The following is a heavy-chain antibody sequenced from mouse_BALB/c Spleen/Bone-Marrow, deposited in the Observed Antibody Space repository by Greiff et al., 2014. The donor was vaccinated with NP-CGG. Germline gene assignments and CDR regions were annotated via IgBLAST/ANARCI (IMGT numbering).Heavy chain of an antibody. CDR1: GYTFTSYW. D-gene: IGHD2-3*01. CDR2: IDPSDSET. V-gene: IGHV1-69*02. J-gene: IGHJ1*01. CDR3: ARSHGYYPYWYFDV. Sequence: VQLQESGAELVKPGAPVKLSCKASGYTFTSYWMNWVKQRPGRGLEWIGRIDPSDSETHYNQKFKDKATLTVDKSSSTAYIQLSSLTSDDSAVYYCARSHGYYPYWYFDVWGAGTTVTVSS.